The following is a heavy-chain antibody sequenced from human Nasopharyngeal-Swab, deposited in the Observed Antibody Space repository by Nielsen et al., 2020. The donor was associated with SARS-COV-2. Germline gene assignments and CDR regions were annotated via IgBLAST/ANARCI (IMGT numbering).Heavy chain of an antibody. CDR3: ARDYCSSTSCYDY. V-gene: IGHV3-48*01. CDR1: GFTFSSYS. D-gene: IGHD2-2*01. CDR2: ISSSSSTI. J-gene: IGHJ4*02. Sequence: GESLKISCAASGFTFSSYSMNWVRQAPGKGLEWVSYISSSSSTIYYADSVNGRFTISRDNAKNSLYLQMNSLRAEDTAVYYCARDYCSSTSCYDYWGQGTLVTVSS.